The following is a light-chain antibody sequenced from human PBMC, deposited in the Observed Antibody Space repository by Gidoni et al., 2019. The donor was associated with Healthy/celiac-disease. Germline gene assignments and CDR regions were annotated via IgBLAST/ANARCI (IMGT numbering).Light chain of an antibody. CDR2: GAS. CDR3: QQYGSSPVT. Sequence: EIVLTQSPGTLSLSPGERATLSCRASQSVSSSYLAWYQQKPGQAPRLLIYGASSRATGIPDRFRGSGSGTDFTLTISRLEPEDFAVYYCQQYGSSPVTFGQGTKLEIK. CDR1: QSVSSSY. V-gene: IGKV3-20*01. J-gene: IGKJ2*01.